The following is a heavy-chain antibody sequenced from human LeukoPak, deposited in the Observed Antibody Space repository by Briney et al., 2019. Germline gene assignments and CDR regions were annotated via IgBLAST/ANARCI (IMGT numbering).Heavy chain of an antibody. CDR1: GFTFSSYA. CDR2: ISGSGGNT. J-gene: IGHJ5*02. V-gene: IGHV3-23*01. D-gene: IGHD1-7*01. Sequence: GGSLRLSCAASGFTFSSYAMSWVRQAPGKGLEWVSVISGSGGNTYYADSVKGRFTISRDNSKNTLYLQMNSLRAEDTAVYYCAKRGGTRDYNWFDPWGQGTLVTVSS. CDR3: AKRGGTRDYNWFDP.